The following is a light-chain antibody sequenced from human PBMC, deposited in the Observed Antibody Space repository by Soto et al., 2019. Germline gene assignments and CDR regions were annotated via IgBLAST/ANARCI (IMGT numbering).Light chain of an antibody. V-gene: IGLV2-14*01. CDR1: NSDVGGYKF. Sequence: QSALTQPASVSGSPGQSTTISCTGTNSDVGGYKFVSWYQHHPGKAPKLMIYEVSNRPSGVSNRFSGSKSGNTASLTISGLQAEDEADYYCSSYTISSTLIFGGGTQLTVL. J-gene: IGLJ2*01. CDR3: SSYTISSTLI. CDR2: EVS.